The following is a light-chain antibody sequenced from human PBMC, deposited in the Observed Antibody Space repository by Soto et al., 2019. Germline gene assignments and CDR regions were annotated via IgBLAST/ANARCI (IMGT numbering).Light chain of an antibody. CDR3: MQSTLLTPT. CDR1: QSLLHITGETF. J-gene: IGKJ5*01. V-gene: IGKV2D-29*02. CDR2: EVS. Sequence: DVVLTQTPLSLSVAPGQPASISCKSSQSLLHITGETFLFWYLQKPGQSPQLLIYEVSTRVSGVHDRFSGSGSGTGFTLEISRVETDDVVIYYCMQSTLLTPTVGQGTRLGIE.